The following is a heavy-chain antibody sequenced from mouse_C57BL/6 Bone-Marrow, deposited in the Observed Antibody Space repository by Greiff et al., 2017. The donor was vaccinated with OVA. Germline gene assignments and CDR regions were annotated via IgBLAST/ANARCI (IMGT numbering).Heavy chain of an antibody. Sequence: DVMLVESGGGLVKPGGSLKLSCAASGFTFSSYTMSWVRQTPEKRLEWVATISGGGGNTYYPDSVKGRFTISRDNAKNTLYLQMSSLRSEDTALYYCARRLTVVGGGYFDYWGQGTTLTVSS. D-gene: IGHD1-1*01. CDR2: ISGGGGNT. J-gene: IGHJ2*01. CDR1: GFTFSSYT. V-gene: IGHV5-9*01. CDR3: ARRLTVVGGGYFDY.